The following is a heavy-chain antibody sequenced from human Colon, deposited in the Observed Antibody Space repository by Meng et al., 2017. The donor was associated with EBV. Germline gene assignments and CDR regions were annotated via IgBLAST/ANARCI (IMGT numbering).Heavy chain of an antibody. D-gene: IGHD3-10*01. CDR1: GGSVRDSY. Sequence: QVPVQQWGAGLFNPRETLSRSCAVYGGSVRDSYGTWIRHPPGKGLEWIGEIDHRGNTKYNPSLKSRVTISLDTSKKQFSLKVSSVTAADSAVYYCARRGPSGNFSPWSQGALVTVSS. CDR3: ARRGPSGNFSP. V-gene: IGHV4-34*01. CDR2: IDHRGNT. J-gene: IGHJ5*02.